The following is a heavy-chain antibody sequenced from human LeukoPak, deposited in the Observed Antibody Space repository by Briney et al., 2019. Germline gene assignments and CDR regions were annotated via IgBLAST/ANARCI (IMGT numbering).Heavy chain of an antibody. CDR3: AKVPLDSGWLVLDY. Sequence: GGSLRLSCAASGFTFSSYGMHWVRQAPSKGLERVAVISYDGSNKYYADSVKGRFTVSRDNSKNTLYLQMNSLRAEDTAVYYCAKVPLDSGWLVLDYWGQGALVTVSS. D-gene: IGHD6-19*01. CDR2: ISYDGSNK. J-gene: IGHJ4*02. V-gene: IGHV3-30*18. CDR1: GFTFSSYG.